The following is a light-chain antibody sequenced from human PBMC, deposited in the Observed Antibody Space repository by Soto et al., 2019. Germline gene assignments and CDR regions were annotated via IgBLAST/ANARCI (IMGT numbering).Light chain of an antibody. J-gene: IGLJ3*02. CDR3: CSYAGSNSCV. CDR2: EDT. CDR1: SSDVGSYRL. V-gene: IGLV2-23*01. Sequence: QSALTQPASVSGTPGQSITISCTGSSSDVGSYRLVSWYQQDPGKAPKVLIYEDTKRPSGDSNRFSGSKSGNTASLTISGLQHEVEGDYSCCSYAGSNSCVFGGGTKLTVL.